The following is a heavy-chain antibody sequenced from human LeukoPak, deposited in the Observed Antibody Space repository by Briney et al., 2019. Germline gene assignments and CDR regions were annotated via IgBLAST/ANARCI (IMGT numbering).Heavy chain of an antibody. Sequence: GSLRLSCAASGLLFSHYAMNWVRQAPGKGLEWVSYISGSGGITYYADSVEGRFTISRDNSEKTLYLQMNSLRVDDTAVYYCVKEGVDYDILTGYSSQVYFDYWGQGTLVTVSS. CDR1: GLLFSHYA. V-gene: IGHV3-23*01. CDR3: VKEGVDYDILTGYSSQVYFDY. CDR2: ISGSGGIT. D-gene: IGHD3-9*01. J-gene: IGHJ4*02.